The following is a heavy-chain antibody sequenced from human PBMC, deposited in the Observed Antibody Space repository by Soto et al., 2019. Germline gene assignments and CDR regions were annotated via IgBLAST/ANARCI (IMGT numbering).Heavy chain of an antibody. V-gene: IGHV3-21*01. CDR2: ISSSSSYI. Sequence: GGSLRLSCAASGFTFSSYSMNWVRQAPGKGLEWVSSISSSSSYIYYADSVKGRFTISRDNAKNSLYLQMNSLRAEDTAVYYCARAKFDSSGYYYSSYYYGMDVWGQGTMVTVSS. CDR1: GFTFSSYS. D-gene: IGHD3-22*01. J-gene: IGHJ6*02. CDR3: ARAKFDSSGYYYSSYYYGMDV.